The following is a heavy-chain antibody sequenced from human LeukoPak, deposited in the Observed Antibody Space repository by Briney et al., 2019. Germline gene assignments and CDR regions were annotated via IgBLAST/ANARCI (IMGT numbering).Heavy chain of an antibody. V-gene: IGHV3-23*01. J-gene: IGHJ4*02. D-gene: IGHD3-10*01. CDR3: AKETGAAFGCYFDS. CDR1: GFTFSDYG. Sequence: GGSLRLSCAASGFTFSDYGMSWVRQAPGKGLEWLSATSNSGYTSYYADSVKGRFAISRDNSENTLYLYMNSLRADDTAIYFCAKETGAAFGCYFDSWGQGTLVTVSS. CDR2: TSNSGYTS.